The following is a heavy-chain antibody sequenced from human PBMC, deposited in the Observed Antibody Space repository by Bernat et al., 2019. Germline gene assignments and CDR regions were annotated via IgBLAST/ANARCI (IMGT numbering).Heavy chain of an antibody. CDR3: ARGGDFWSGYNFDY. CDR2: ISSSGSTI. D-gene: IGHD3-3*01. J-gene: IGHJ4*02. Sequence: EVQLVESGGGLVQPGGSLRLSCAASGFTFSSYEMNWVRQAPGKGLEWVSYISSSGSTIYYADSVKGRFNISRDNAKNSLYLQMNSLRAEDTAVYYCARGGDFWSGYNFDYWGQGTLVTVSS. V-gene: IGHV3-48*03. CDR1: GFTFSSYE.